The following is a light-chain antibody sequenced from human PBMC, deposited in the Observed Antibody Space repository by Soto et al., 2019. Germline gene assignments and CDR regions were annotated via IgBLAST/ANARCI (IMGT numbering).Light chain of an antibody. CDR1: QSVSSNY. CDR2: GAF. J-gene: IGKJ1*01. CDR3: QHYGSSPRT. V-gene: IGKV3-20*01. Sequence: EIVLTQSPGTLSLSPGERATFSCRASQSVSSNYLAWYQQKPGQAPRLLIYGAFKRATGIPDRFSGSGSGTDFTLTISRMEPDDFAVYCCQHYGSSPRTFGQGTKV.